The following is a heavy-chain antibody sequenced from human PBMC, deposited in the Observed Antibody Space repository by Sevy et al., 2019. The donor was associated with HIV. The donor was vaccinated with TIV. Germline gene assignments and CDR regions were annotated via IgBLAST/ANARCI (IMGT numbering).Heavy chain of an antibody. Sequence: ASLNVSCKASGYTFNTYGISWVRQAPGQGLEWMGWISSYYGNTNFAQKFQGRVTMTTDTITNTAYMELTSLRSDDTAVYYCARERTRWQQLVEYYLGMDVWGQGTPVTVSS. CDR2: ISSYYGNT. V-gene: IGHV1-18*01. CDR1: GYTFNTYG. CDR3: ARERTRWQQLVEYYLGMDV. J-gene: IGHJ6*02. D-gene: IGHD6-13*01.